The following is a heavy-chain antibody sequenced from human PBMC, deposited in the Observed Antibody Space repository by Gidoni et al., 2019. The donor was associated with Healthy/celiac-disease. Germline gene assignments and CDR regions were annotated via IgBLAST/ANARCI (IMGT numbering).Heavy chain of an antibody. Sequence: EVQLVQSGAEVKKPGESQKIASKCSGYSFTSYWNGWVCQMPGKGLVWMGILYPGDSDTRYSPSFQGQVTISADKSIGTAYLQWSSLKASDTAMYYCARLLNSRDDAFDIWGQGTMVTVSS. CDR3: ARLLNSRDDAFDI. D-gene: IGHD6-13*01. V-gene: IGHV5-51*01. J-gene: IGHJ3*02. CDR1: GYSFTSYW. CDR2: LYPGDSDT.